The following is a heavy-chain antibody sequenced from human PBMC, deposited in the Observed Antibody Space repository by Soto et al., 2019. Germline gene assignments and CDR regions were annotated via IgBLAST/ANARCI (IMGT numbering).Heavy chain of an antibody. D-gene: IGHD5-18*01. J-gene: IGHJ4*02. CDR1: AGSISRYY. CDR3: VGSLMSRAMESFDY. Sequence: HVQLQESGPGLVKPSEPLSFTCSVSAGSISRYYWGWVRQSPGEGLEWIAHISYTVDASYNPSLKSRVTISLDTSKNQIALSLMSVTAADTAVYYCVGSLMSRAMESFDYWGQGTLVTVTS. CDR2: ISYTVDA. V-gene: IGHV4-59*01.